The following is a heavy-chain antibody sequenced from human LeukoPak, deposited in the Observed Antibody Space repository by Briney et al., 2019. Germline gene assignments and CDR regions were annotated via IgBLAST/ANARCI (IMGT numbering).Heavy chain of an antibody. D-gene: IGHD2-2*02. Sequence: GGSLRLSCAASGFTFSSYSMNWVRQAPGKGLEWLSSISTSSNYKYYADSVKGRFTIFRDNAKNSLYLQMNSLRAEDTAVYYCAGETPYLDYWGQGTLVTVSS. V-gene: IGHV3-21*01. CDR2: ISTSSNYK. CDR1: GFTFSSYS. CDR3: AGETPYLDY. J-gene: IGHJ4*02.